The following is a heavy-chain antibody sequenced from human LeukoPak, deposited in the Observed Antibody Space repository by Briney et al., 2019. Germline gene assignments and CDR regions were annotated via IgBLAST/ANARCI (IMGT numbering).Heavy chain of an antibody. CDR2: IYYSGST. Sequence: PSETLSLTCTVSGGSISSYYWSWIRQPPGKGLEWIGYIYYSGSTNYNPSLKSRVTISVDTSKNQFSLKLSSVTAADTAVYYCAREKKVPQGAFDIWGQGTMVTVSS. J-gene: IGHJ3*02. V-gene: IGHV4-59*01. CDR1: GGSISSYY. CDR3: AREKKVPQGAFDI. D-gene: IGHD2-2*01.